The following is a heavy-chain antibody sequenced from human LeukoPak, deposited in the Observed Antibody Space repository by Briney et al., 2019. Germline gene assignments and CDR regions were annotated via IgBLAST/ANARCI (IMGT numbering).Heavy chain of an antibody. J-gene: IGHJ3*02. Sequence: SETLSLTCTVSGYSISSGYYWGWIRQPPGKGLEWIGSIYHSGSTYYNPSLKSRVTISVDTSKNQFSLKLSSVTAADTAVYYCAREVVADAFDIWGQGTMVTVSS. CDR2: IYHSGST. CDR3: AREVVADAFDI. CDR1: GYSISSGYY. D-gene: IGHD3-22*01. V-gene: IGHV4-38-2*02.